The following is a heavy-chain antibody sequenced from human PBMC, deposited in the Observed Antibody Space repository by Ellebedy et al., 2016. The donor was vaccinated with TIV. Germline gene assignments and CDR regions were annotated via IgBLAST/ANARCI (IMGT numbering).Heavy chain of an antibody. CDR2: IGGSGSDT. CDR1: GFTFYNYA. CDR3: ARGGYSHALDI. J-gene: IGHJ3*02. Sequence: GESLKISXAASGFTFYNYAMNWVRQAPGKGLEWVSNIGGSGSDTHYADSVKGRFTISRDNSKNMLYLHVNSLRGDDTAVYYCARGGYSHALDIWGQGTMVTVSS. V-gene: IGHV3-23*01. D-gene: IGHD3-22*01.